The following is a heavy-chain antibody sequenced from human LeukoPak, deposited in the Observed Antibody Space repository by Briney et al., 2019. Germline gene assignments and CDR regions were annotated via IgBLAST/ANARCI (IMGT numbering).Heavy chain of an antibody. J-gene: IGHJ4*02. Sequence: GGSLRLSCAASGFTFSSYEMNWVRQAPGKGLEWVSYISSSGNTVYYADSVKGRFTISRDNAKNSLYLQMNSLRAEDTAVYYCARDWVGAAREPSFGYWGQGTLVTVSS. V-gene: IGHV3-48*03. CDR1: GFTFSSYE. D-gene: IGHD1-26*01. CDR3: ARDWVGAAREPSFGY. CDR2: ISSSGNTV.